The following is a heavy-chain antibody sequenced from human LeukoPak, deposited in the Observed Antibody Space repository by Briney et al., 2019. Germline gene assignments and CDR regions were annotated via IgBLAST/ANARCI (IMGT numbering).Heavy chain of an antibody. J-gene: IGHJ4*02. CDR3: AGHTYYYDSSGYRHFDY. CDR1: GGSISSSSYY. Sequence: PSETLSLTCTVSGGSISSSSYYWGWIRQPPGKGLEWIGSIHYSGSTYYNPSLKSRVTISVDTSKNQFSLKLSSVTAADTAVYYCAGHTYYYDSSGYRHFDYWGQGTLVTVSS. D-gene: IGHD3-22*01. V-gene: IGHV4-39*01. CDR2: IHYSGST.